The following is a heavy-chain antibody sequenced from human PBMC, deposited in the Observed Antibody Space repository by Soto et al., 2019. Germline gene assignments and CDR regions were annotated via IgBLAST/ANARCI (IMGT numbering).Heavy chain of an antibody. CDR2: IYTSGST. V-gene: IGHV4-4*07. CDR1: GGSISSYY. Sequence: QVQLQESGPGLVKPSETLSLTCTVSGGSISSYYWSWIRQPAGKGLEWIGRIYTSGSTNYNPSLKSRVTMSVDTSKNQFSLKLSSVTAADTAVYYYARDGVVVVAAEYYYYYGMDVWGQGTTVTVSS. J-gene: IGHJ6*02. CDR3: ARDGVVVVAAEYYYYYGMDV. D-gene: IGHD2-15*01.